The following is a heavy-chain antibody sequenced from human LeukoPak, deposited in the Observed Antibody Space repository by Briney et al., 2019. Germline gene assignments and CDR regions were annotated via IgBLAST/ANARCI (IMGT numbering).Heavy chain of an antibody. Sequence: GASVKVSCKASGYTFTSYDINWVRQATGQGLEWMGWMNPNSGNTGYAQKFQGRVTMTRNTSISTAYMELSSLRSEDTAVYYCARVRPFYDILTGYYHWFDPWGQGTLVTVSS. CDR1: GYTFTSYD. D-gene: IGHD3-9*01. J-gene: IGHJ5*02. CDR3: ARVRPFYDILTGYYHWFDP. CDR2: MNPNSGNT. V-gene: IGHV1-8*01.